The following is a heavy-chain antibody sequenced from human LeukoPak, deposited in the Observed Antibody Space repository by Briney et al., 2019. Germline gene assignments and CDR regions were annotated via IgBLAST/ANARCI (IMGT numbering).Heavy chain of an antibody. CDR2: ISGSAYST. D-gene: IGHD6-19*01. CDR1: GFTFSSYA. J-gene: IGHJ4*02. Sequence: GGSLRLSCAASGFTFSSYAMSWVRQAPGKGLGWVSAISGSAYSTYYADSVKGRFTISRDNSKNTLYLQMNSLRAEDTAVYYCAKETVAAPPIDYWGQGTLVTVSS. V-gene: IGHV3-23*01. CDR3: AKETVAAPPIDY.